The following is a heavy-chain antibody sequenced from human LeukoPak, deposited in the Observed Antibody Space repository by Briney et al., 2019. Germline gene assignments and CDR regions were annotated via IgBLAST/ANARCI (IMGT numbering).Heavy chain of an antibody. J-gene: IGHJ4*02. CDR2: ITSNGGRT. CDR3: AKRRQQLHY. V-gene: IGHV3-64*02. D-gene: IGHD6-13*01. Sequence: GGSLTLSCAASGFTFSSYAVHWVRQAPGKGLQYVSGITSNGGRTYYADSVKGRFSISRDNSRNTLYLQMGSLRAEDMAVYYCAKRRQQLHYWGQGTLVTIFS. CDR1: GFTFSSYA.